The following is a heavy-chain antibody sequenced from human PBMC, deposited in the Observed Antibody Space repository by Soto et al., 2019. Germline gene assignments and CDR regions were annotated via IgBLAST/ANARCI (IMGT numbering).Heavy chain of an antibody. CDR2: INPSGGST. J-gene: IGHJ4*02. V-gene: IGHV1-46*01. CDR3: ARGVDTAMVLEPFDY. D-gene: IGHD5-18*01. CDR1: GYTFTSYY. Sequence: QVQLVQSGAEVKKPGASVKVSCKASGYTFTSYYMHWVRQAPGQGLEWMGIINPSGGSTSYAQKFQGRVTMNRDTSTSTVYMELSSLRSEDTAVYYCARGVDTAMVLEPFDYWGQGTLVTVSS.